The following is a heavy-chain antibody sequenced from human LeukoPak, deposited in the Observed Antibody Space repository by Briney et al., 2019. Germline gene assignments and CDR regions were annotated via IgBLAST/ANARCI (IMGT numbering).Heavy chain of an antibody. V-gene: IGHV3-66*02. CDR1: GFTVSTNY. J-gene: IGHJ4*02. D-gene: IGHD6-13*01. CDR3: ARAYGSNSNDY. Sequence: GGSLRLSCAASGFTVSTNYMSWVRQAPGKGLEWVLVVYGGNTSYYADSVKGRFTISRDTSKNTVHLQMNSLRTEDTAVYYCARAYGSNSNDYWGQGTLVTVSS. CDR2: VYGGNTS.